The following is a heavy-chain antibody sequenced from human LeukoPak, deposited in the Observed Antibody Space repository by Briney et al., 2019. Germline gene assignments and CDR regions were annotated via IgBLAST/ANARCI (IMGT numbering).Heavy chain of an antibody. Sequence: GGSLRLSCAASGFTFTTYAMNWVRQAPGKGLEWVSVISGSGATTYYADSVKGRFTISRDNSKSTVYLQMNSLRAEDTAVYYCAKELFAIAMIVVVTSPFDYWGQGTLVTVSS. CDR1: GFTFTTYA. J-gene: IGHJ4*02. CDR2: ISGSGATT. CDR3: AKELFAIAMIVVVTSPFDY. V-gene: IGHV3-23*01. D-gene: IGHD3-22*01.